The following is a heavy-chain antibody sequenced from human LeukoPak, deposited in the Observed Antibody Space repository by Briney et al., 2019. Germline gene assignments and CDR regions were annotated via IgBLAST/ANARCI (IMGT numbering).Heavy chain of an antibody. CDR2: IYYSGST. CDR1: GGSISSSSFY. Sequence: PSETLSLTCAVSGGSISSSSFYWGWIRQPPGKGLEWIGSIYYSGSTYYNPSLKSRVTISVDTSKNQFSLKLSSVTAADTAVYYCAELSEGGYWGQGTLVTVSS. CDR3: AELSEGGY. D-gene: IGHD1-1*01. J-gene: IGHJ4*02. V-gene: IGHV4-39*01.